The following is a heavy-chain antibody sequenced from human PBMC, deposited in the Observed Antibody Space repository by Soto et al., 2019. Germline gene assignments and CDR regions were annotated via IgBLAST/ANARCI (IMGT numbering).Heavy chain of an antibody. CDR1: GDSISAYS. CDR2: IHYNGNT. CDR3: AREGTLGRWLQPLDF. J-gene: IGHJ4*02. V-gene: IGHV4-59*01. Sequence: QVQLQVSGPGLVKPSETLSLTCTVSGDSISAYSWSWVRQPPGKGLEWIGNIHYNGNTKYNPSLKSRVTMSVDTSKDQFSLRLISVTGADTAIYFCAREGTLGRWLQPLDFWGQGTLVTVSS. D-gene: IGHD5-12*01.